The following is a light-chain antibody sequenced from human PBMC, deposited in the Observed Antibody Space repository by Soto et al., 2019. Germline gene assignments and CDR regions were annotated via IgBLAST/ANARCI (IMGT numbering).Light chain of an antibody. V-gene: IGLV3-9*01. Sequence: SSELTQPLSVSVALGQTARITCGGNNIGRKNAHWYQQKPGQVPVLVIYRDSNRPSGIPERFSGSNSGNTATLTISRAQAGDEADYYCQVWDDNTVVFGGGTKLTVL. CDR2: RDS. CDR1: NIGRKN. CDR3: QVWDDNTVV. J-gene: IGLJ2*01.